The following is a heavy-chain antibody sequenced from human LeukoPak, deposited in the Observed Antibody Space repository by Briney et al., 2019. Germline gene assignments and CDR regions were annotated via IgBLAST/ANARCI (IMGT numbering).Heavy chain of an antibody. CDR3: AREGPIGYCSGGSCYSDVMDV. Sequence: ASVKVSCKASGYTFTSYYMHWVRQPPGQGLEWMGIINPSGGSTSYAQKFQGRVTMTRDTSTSTVYMELSSLRSEDTAVYYCAREGPIGYCSGGSCYSDVMDVWGQGTTVTVSS. V-gene: IGHV1-46*01. CDR1: GYTFTSYY. D-gene: IGHD2-15*01. CDR2: INPSGGST. J-gene: IGHJ6*02.